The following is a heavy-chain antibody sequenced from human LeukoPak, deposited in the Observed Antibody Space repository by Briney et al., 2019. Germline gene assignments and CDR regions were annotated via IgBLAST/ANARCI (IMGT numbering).Heavy chain of an antibody. CDR2: INQDGSET. Sequence: PGGSLRLSCAASGFTFSTYWMSWVRLAPGKGLEWVANINQDGSETFYVDSVKGRFTISRDNSKNTLYLQMNSLRAEDTAVYYCAKDARSPYCSGGSCYFDYWGQGTLVTVSS. D-gene: IGHD2-15*01. J-gene: IGHJ4*02. V-gene: IGHV3-7*05. CDR1: GFTFSTYW. CDR3: AKDARSPYCSGGSCYFDY.